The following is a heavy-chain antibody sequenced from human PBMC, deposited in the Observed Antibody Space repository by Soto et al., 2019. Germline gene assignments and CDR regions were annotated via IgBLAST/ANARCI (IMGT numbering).Heavy chain of an antibody. V-gene: IGHV4-31*03. CDR1: DASLNSGGYY. Sequence: SETLSLTCTVSDASLNSGGYYWSWIRQHPGKGLEWIGFIYYSGTTYYNPSLKSRVTTSVDTSKNQFSLRLSSVTAADTAVYYCARGLIVMLAGIEELINSHFDSWGQGTLVTVSS. CDR3: ARGLIVMLAGIEELINSHFDS. D-gene: IGHD2-21*02. CDR2: IYYSGTT. J-gene: IGHJ4*02.